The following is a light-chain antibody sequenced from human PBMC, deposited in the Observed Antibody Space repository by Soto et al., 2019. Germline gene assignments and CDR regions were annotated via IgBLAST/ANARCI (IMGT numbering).Light chain of an antibody. Sequence: DIQMTQSPSSLSASVGDRVTITCRASQSISTYLNCYQHKPGKAPKLLTYAASRLQSGVPSRFSGIGSGTDFTLTISSLQPEDFATYYCHQTYRNPRTFGQGTQVQIK. V-gene: IGKV1-39*01. CDR3: HQTYRNPRT. CDR2: AAS. J-gene: IGKJ1*01. CDR1: QSISTY.